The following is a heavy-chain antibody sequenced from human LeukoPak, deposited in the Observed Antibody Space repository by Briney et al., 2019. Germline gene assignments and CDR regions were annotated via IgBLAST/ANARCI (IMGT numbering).Heavy chain of an antibody. CDR3: ARSFGYSYGGYDY. J-gene: IGHJ4*02. V-gene: IGHV4-34*01. CDR2: INHSGST. CDR1: GGSFSGYY. Sequence: SETLSLTCAVYGGSFSGYYWSWIRQPPGKGLGWIGEINHSGSTNYNPSLKSRVTISVDTSKNQFSLKLSSVTAADTAVYYCARSFGYSYGGYDYWGQGTLVTVSS. D-gene: IGHD5-18*01.